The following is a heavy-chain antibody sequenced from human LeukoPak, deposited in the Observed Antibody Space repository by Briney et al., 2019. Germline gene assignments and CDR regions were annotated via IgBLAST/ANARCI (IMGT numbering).Heavy chain of an antibody. CDR1: VFTFRSYG. D-gene: IGHD3-3*01. CDR3: ANKPRYYDFWSGYLLDY. CDR2: IRYDGSNK. Sequence: GGSLRLSCAASVFTFRSYGMQWVRESPGKGLEWVVFIRYDGSNKYYADSVKGRFTISRDNSKNTLYLQMNSLRAEDTAVYYCANKPRYYDFWSGYLLDYWGQGTLVTVSS. V-gene: IGHV3-30*02. J-gene: IGHJ4*02.